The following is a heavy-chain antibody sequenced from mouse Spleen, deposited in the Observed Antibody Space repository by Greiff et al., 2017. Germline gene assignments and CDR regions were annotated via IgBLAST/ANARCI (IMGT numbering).Heavy chain of an antibody. Sequence: EVKLVESGGGLVKPGGSLKLSCAASGFTFSSYAMSWVRQTPEKRLEWVATISSGGSYTHYPDSVKGRFTISRDNAKNTLYLQMSSLRSEDTAMYYCARPLSTMITSWFAYWGQGTLVTVSA. J-gene: IGHJ3*01. D-gene: IGHD2-4*01. CDR3: ARPLSTMITSWFAY. CDR2: ISSGGSYT. V-gene: IGHV5-9-1*01. CDR1: GFTFSSYA.